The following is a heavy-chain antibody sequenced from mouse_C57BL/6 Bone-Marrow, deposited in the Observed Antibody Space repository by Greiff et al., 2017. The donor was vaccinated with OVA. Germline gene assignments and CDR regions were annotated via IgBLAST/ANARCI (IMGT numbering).Heavy chain of an antibody. D-gene: IGHD2-5*01. CDR1: GYTFTDYY. J-gene: IGHJ2*01. CDR2: INPNNGGT. CDR3: ARGGSNYHVLIDY. V-gene: IGHV1-26*01. Sequence: EVQLQQSGPELVKPGASVKISCKASGYTFTDYYMNWVKQSHGKSLEWIGDINPNNGGTSYNQKFKGKATLTVDKSSSTAYMELRSLTSEDSAVYYCARGGSNYHVLIDYWGQGTTLTVSS.